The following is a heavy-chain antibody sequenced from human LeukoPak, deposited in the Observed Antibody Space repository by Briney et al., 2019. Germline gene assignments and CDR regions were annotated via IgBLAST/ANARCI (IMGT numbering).Heavy chain of an antibody. J-gene: IGHJ6*03. V-gene: IGHV3-33*01. CDR1: GFSLSNYG. CDR2: ILYDGNTK. Sequence: GGSLRLSCAASGFSLSNYGMHWVRQAPGKGLEWVAAILYDGNTKHYADSVKGRFTISRDISKNTFYMQMNSLIAEDTAVYYCARDHRPEIQYYYMDVWGKGTTVAVSS. CDR3: ARDHRPEIQYYYMDV. D-gene: IGHD1-14*01.